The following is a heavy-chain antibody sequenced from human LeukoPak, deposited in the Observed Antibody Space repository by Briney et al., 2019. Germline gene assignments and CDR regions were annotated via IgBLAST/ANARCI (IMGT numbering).Heavy chain of an antibody. Sequence: GGSLRLSCAASGSTFSGHLLHWVRQAPGKGLEWVGGTAYDGAEKYYADSVRGRFAISRDNAGNSLFLQMDSLRAEDTAVYYCAREGGRGSSSSDYFDSWGQGTLVTVSS. CDR1: GSTFSGHL. V-gene: IGHV3-30*07. CDR2: TAYDGAEK. D-gene: IGHD6-6*01. J-gene: IGHJ4*02. CDR3: AREGGRGSSSSDYFDS.